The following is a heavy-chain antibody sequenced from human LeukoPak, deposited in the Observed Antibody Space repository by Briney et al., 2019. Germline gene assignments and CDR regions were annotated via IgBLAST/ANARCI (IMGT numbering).Heavy chain of an antibody. CDR2: ISAYNGNT. D-gene: IGHD5-18*01. J-gene: IGHJ5*02. CDR3: ARDRAAMVTAWFDP. Sequence: AAVKVSFKASVYTFTSYGISWVRQAPGQGREWMGWISAYNGNTNYAQKLQGRVTMTTDTSTSTAYMELRSLRSDDAAVYYCARDRAAMVTAWFDPWGQGTLVTVSS. CDR1: VYTFTSYG. V-gene: IGHV1-18*01.